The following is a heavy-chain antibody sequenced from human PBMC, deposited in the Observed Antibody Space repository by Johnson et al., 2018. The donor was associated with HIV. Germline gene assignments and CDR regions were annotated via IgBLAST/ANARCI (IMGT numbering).Heavy chain of an antibody. Sequence: VESGGGVVQPGRSLRLSCAASGFTFSSYAMHWVRQAPGKGLEWVAVISYDGSNKYYADSVKGRFTISRDNAKNSLYLQMNSLRAEDTAVYYCASGYNDAFDIWGQGTMVTVSS. V-gene: IGHV3-30-3*01. J-gene: IGHJ3*02. CDR2: ISYDGSNK. D-gene: IGHD5-24*01. CDR1: GFTFSSYA. CDR3: ASGYNDAFDI.